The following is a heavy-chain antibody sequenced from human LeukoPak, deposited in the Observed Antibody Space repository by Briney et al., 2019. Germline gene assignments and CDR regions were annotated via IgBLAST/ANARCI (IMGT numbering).Heavy chain of an antibody. V-gene: IGHV3-9*01. CDR1: GFTFDDYA. J-gene: IGHJ6*02. D-gene: IGHD6-19*01. CDR3: AKGESSGWREYYYYYYGMDV. Sequence: GGSLRLSCAASGFTFDDYAMHWVRQAPGKGLEWVSGISWNSGSIGYADSVKGRFTISRDNAKNSPYLQMNSLRAEDTALYYCAKGESSGWREYYYYYYGMDVWGQGTTVTVSS. CDR2: ISWNSGSI.